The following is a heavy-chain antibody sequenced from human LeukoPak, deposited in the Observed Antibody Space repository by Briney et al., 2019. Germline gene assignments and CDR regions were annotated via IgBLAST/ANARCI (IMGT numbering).Heavy chain of an antibody. J-gene: IGHJ4*02. CDR2: IIPIFPTS. CDR1: GGTFSSYA. V-gene: IGHV1-69*06. Sequence: SVKVSCKASGGTFSSYAISWERQAPGQGLEWMGGIIPIFPTSNYAQKFQGRVTVTADTSTDTVYMELNSLTSEDTAVYYCATWSVGRRLSFLVIDYWGQGTLVTVSS. CDR3: ATWSVGRRLSFLVIDY. D-gene: IGHD3-3*01.